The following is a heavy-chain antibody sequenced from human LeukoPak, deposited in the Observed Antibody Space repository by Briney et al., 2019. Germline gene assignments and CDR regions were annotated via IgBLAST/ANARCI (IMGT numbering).Heavy chain of an antibody. J-gene: IGHJ5*02. CDR2: IYYSGST. D-gene: IGHD6-13*01. CDR3: ARDFASYSSSSGFDP. Sequence: SETLSLTCTVSGGSISSSSYYWGWIRQPPGKGLEWIGSIYYSGSTYYNPSLKSRVTISVDTSKNQFSLKLSSVTAADTAVYYCARDFASYSSSSGFDPWGQGTLVTVSS. V-gene: IGHV4-39*07. CDR1: GGSISSSSYY.